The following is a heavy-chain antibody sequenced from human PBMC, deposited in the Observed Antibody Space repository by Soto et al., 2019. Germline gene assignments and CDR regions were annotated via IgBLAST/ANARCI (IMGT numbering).Heavy chain of an antibody. CDR2: ISSSGGST. Sequence: PVGSKILSCKASEFTFINYSMHWVRQAPGKGLEYVSAISSSGGSTYYADSVKGRFTISRDNSKNTLYLQMGSLRAEDMAVYYCARRSCSGGSCNNPYDYWGPGTLVTVSS. J-gene: IGHJ4*02. CDR1: EFTFINYS. D-gene: IGHD2-15*01. V-gene: IGHV3-64*02. CDR3: ARRSCSGGSCNNPYDY.